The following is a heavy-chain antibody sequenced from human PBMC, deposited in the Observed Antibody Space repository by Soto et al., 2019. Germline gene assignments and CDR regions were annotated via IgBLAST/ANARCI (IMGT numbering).Heavy chain of an antibody. CDR3: AKRLDIVVVPAAINDY. V-gene: IGHV3-30*18. D-gene: IGHD2-2*02. J-gene: IGHJ4*02. CDR1: GFTFSSYG. Sequence: QVQLVESGGGVVQPGRSLRLSCAASGFTFSSYGMHWVRQAPGKGLEWVAVISYDGSNKYYADSVKGRFTISRDNSKNTMYLQMNSLRAEDTAVYYCAKRLDIVVVPAAINDYWGQGTLVTVSS. CDR2: ISYDGSNK.